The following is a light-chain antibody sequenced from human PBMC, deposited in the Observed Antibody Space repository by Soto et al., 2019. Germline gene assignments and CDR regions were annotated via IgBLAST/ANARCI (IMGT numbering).Light chain of an antibody. CDR1: QSVSNNY. Sequence: IVLTQSPGTLSLSPGERATLSCRASQSVSNNYLDWFQQNPGQAPRLLIYGASSRATGIPDRFSGSGSGTDFILTISRLEPEEFAVYYCLQYGNSPHTFGQGTKLEI. V-gene: IGKV3-20*01. CDR3: LQYGNSPHT. CDR2: GAS. J-gene: IGKJ2*01.